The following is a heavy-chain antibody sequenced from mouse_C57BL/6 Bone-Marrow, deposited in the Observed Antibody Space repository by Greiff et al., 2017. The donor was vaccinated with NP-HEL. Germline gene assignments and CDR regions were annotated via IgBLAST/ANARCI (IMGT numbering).Heavy chain of an antibody. D-gene: IGHD2-5*01. CDR2: IYPRSGNT. J-gene: IGHJ4*01. V-gene: IGHV1-81*01. Sequence: QVQLQQSGAELARPGASVKLSCKASGYTFTSYGISWVKQRTGQGLVWIGEIYPRSGNTYYNEKFKGKATLTADKSSSTAYMELRSLTSEDSAVYFCARRADSNYDAMDYWGQGTSVTVSS. CDR3: ARRADSNYDAMDY. CDR1: GYTFTSYG.